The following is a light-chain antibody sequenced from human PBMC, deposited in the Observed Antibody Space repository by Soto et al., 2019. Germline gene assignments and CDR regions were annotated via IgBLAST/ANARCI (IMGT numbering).Light chain of an antibody. J-gene: IGKJ5*01. V-gene: IGKV3-11*01. Sequence: EIVLTQSPATLSLSPWERATLSCMASQSVSSYLAWYQQKPGQAPRLLIYDASNRATGIPARFSGSGSGTDFTLTISSLEPEDFAVYYCQQRSNWPPWITFGQGTRLEIK. CDR1: QSVSSY. CDR3: QQRSNWPPWIT. CDR2: DAS.